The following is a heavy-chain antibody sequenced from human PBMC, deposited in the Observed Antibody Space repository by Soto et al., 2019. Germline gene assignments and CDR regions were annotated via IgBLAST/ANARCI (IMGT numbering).Heavy chain of an antibody. CDR2: IIPISGTA. Sequence: QVQLVQSGAEVKKPGSSVKVSCKASGVTFSSYAISWVRQAPGQGLEWMGGIIPISGTANYAQKFQGRVTITADESTSTGYMELSILRSEDTAVYYCARSQGSSTSLEIYYYYYYGMDVWGQGTTVTVSS. V-gene: IGHV1-69*01. D-gene: IGHD2-2*01. CDR1: GVTFSSYA. J-gene: IGHJ6*02. CDR3: ARSQGSSTSLEIYYYYYYGMDV.